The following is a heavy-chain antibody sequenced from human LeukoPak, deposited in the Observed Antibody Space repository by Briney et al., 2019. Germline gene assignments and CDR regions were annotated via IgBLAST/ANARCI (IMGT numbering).Heavy chain of an antibody. CDR3: ARGPPLAYYGTGGYYFFDY. Sequence: SETLSLTCSAYGGSFGGYFWSWVRQPPGEGLEWIGEVNHSGSTNYNPSLKSRVTISVDTSRTQFSLNLRSVTAADTAVYYCARGPPLAYYGTGGYYFFDYWGQGILVTVSP. V-gene: IGHV4-34*01. D-gene: IGHD3-22*01. J-gene: IGHJ4*02. CDR2: VNHSGST. CDR1: GGSFGGYF.